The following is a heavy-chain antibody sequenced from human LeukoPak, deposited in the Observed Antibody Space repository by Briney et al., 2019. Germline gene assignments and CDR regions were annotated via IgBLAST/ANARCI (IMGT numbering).Heavy chain of an antibody. CDR1: GFTFSSYA. CDR3: ASFPSGSYSVY. CDR2: IRSQADSYAT. D-gene: IGHD1-26*01. J-gene: IGHJ4*02. Sequence: GGSLRLSCAASGFTFSSYAMSWVRQASGKGLEWVGHIRSQADSYATVYGASVKGRFTITRDDSENTAYLQMNGLKAEDTAVYYCASFPSGSYSVYWGQGTLVTVSS. V-gene: IGHV3-73*01.